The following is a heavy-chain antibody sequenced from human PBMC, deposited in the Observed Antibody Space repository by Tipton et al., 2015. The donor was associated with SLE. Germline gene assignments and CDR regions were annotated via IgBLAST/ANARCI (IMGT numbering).Heavy chain of an antibody. CDR2: VYSSGST. J-gene: IGHJ4*02. CDR3: ARGYDSTRGLLGWFFDY. V-gene: IGHV4-59*01. Sequence: GLVKPSETLSLTCTVSGGSISSYFCAWIRQPPGKGLEWIGYVYSSGSTKYNPSLKSRVTISVHTSKNQFSLKLSSVTAADTAVYYCARGYDSTRGLLGWFFDYWGQGTLVTVSS. D-gene: IGHD3-22*01. CDR1: GGSISSYF.